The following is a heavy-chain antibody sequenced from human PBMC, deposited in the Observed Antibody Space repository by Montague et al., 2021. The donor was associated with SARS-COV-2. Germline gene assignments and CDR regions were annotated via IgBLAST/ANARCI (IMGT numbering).Heavy chain of an antibody. CDR3: ARALPDPVRTQYAFDI. Sequence: SETLSLTCTVSGDSVSSSTYYWTWMRQPPGKGLEWIGRIYSSGSANYNPFLESRVTMSLDTSKNQFSLNVNSVTAADTAVYYCARALPDPVRTQYAFDIWGQGTLVTVSS. J-gene: IGHJ3*02. V-gene: IGHV4-61*01. CDR2: IYSSGSA. CDR1: GDSVSSSTYY.